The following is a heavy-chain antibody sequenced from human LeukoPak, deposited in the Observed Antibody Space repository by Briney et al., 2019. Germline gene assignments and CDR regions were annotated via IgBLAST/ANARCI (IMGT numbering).Heavy chain of an antibody. CDR3: ARSDGYTMAFDY. CDR2: IGTAGDT. CDR1: GFTFSSYD. J-gene: IGHJ4*02. D-gene: IGHD5-24*01. Sequence: PGGSLRLSCAASGFTFSSYDMHWVRQATGKGLEWVSAIGTAGDTYYPGSVKGRFTISRENAKNYLYLQMNSLRAGDTAVYYCARSDGYTMAFDYWGQGTLVTVSS. V-gene: IGHV3-13*04.